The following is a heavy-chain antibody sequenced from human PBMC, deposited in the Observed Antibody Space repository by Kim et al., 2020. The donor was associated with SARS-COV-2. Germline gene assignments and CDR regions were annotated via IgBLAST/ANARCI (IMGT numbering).Heavy chain of an antibody. V-gene: IGHV3-23*01. J-gene: IGHJ3*02. CDR3: ARVDAYSGYDSSYIYGAFDI. D-gene: IGHD5-12*01. CDR2: ISGSGAST. CDR1: GFTFSSYA. Sequence: GGSLRLSCAASGFTFSSYAMSWVRQAPGKGLEWVSAISGSGASTYYAGSVKGRFTISRDNSKNTLYLQINSLRAEDTAVYYCARVDAYSGYDSSYIYGAFDIWGQGTMVTVSS.